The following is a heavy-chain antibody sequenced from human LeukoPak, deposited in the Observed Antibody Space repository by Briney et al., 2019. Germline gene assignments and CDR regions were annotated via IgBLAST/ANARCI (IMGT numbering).Heavy chain of an antibody. CDR1: GGTFSSYA. V-gene: IGHV1-69*13. CDR3: ARVGGLGVLNWFDP. J-gene: IGHJ5*02. CDR2: IIPIFGTA. D-gene: IGHD3-3*01. Sequence: SVKVSCKASGGTFSSYAISWVRQAPGQGLEWMGGIIPIFGTANYAQKFQGRVTITADESTSTAYMELSSLRSEDTAVYYCARVGGLGVLNWFDPWGQGTLVTVSS.